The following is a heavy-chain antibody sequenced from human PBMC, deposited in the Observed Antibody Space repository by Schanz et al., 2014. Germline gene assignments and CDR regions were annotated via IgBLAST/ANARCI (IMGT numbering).Heavy chain of an antibody. J-gene: IGHJ6*02. V-gene: IGHV3-30-3*01. CDR1: GFTFSSYD. CDR3: ARFLARYQYYGVDV. CDR2: ISHDGHRD. Sequence: QGQLVESGGGVVQPGRSLRLSCAASGFTFSSYDMHWVRQAPGKGLEWVAQISHDGHRDFYADSVKGRFTVSRDNNWKTLSLQMNSLRSDDTAVYYCARFLARYQYYGVDVWGQGTTVIVSS. D-gene: IGHD3-3*01.